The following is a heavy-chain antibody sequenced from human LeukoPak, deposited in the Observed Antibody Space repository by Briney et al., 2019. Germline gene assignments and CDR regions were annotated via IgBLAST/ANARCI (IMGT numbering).Heavy chain of an antibody. J-gene: IGHJ5*02. CDR2: IKQDGSEK. Sequence: GGSLRLSCAASGFTFSSYGMSWVRQAPGKGLEWVANIKQDGSEKYYVDSVKGRFTISRDNAKNSLYLQMNSLRAEDTAVYYCARASGGYNPWGQGTLVTVSS. V-gene: IGHV3-7*01. CDR1: GFTFSSYG. D-gene: IGHD5-24*01. CDR3: ARASGGYNP.